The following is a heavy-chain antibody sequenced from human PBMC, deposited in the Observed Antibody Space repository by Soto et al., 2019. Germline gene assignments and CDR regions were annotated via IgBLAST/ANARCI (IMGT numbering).Heavy chain of an antibody. CDR2: INGDGGTT. CDR3: ARVGGSSWH. V-gene: IGHV3-74*01. D-gene: IGHD6-6*01. CDR1: GFTFSSYW. Sequence: EVQLVESGGGLVQPGGSLRLSCAASGFTFSSYWMHWVRQAPGKGLVWVSRINGDGGTTNYADSVKGRFTISRDNAKNTLFLQMNSLRGEDAAVYYGARVGGSSWHWGQGTLVTVSS. J-gene: IGHJ4*02.